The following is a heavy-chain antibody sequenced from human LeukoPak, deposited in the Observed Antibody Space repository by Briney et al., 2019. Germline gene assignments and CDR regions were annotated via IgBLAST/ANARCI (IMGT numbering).Heavy chain of an antibody. CDR1: GFTFTDHY. D-gene: IGHD3-9*01. CDR2: INGKSGAA. V-gene: IGHV1-2*02. CDR3: VRDFDWGPDY. J-gene: IGHJ4*02. Sequence: ASVKVSCKASGFTFTDHYLHWVRQVPGQGLEWMGWINGKSGAAFYAQKFQGRITVTRDTSISTMYLEVNSLTTDDTAVYYCVRDFDWGPDYWGQGTLVAVSS.